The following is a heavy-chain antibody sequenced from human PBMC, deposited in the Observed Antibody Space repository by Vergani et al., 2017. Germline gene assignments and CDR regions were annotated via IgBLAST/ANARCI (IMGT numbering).Heavy chain of an antibody. CDR1: GNRFTAYS. V-gene: IGHV1-2*06. D-gene: IGHD6-19*01. CDR3: ARDRAVGKQGWYTSGY. Sequence: QVQLVQSGAEVKRPGASVKVSCKASGNRFTAYSMHWVREAPGQGLEWMGRINLNNGDTQYAPKFQGRVTMTRDTSISTGYMELNSLRSDDTAVYYCARDRAVGKQGWYTSGYWGQGTLVTVSS. CDR2: INLNNGDT. J-gene: IGHJ4*02.